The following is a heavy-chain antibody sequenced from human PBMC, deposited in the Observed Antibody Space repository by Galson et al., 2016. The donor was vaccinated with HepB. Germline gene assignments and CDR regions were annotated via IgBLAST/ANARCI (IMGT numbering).Heavy chain of an antibody. J-gene: IGHJ3*02. Sequence: SLRLSCAVSGFTVSGSYMSWVRQAPGKGLEWVSVIYSDGITKYADSVKGRFIISRDNSKNTLYLQTNSLRAEDTAVYYCASCMGWYGMCAFEIWGQGTMVTVSS. V-gene: IGHV3-66*01. CDR2: IYSDGIT. CDR1: GFTVSGSY. D-gene: IGHD6-13*01. CDR3: ASCMGWYGMCAFEI.